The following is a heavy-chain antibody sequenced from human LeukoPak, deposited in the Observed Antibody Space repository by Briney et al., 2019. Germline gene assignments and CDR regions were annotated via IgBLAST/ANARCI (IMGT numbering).Heavy chain of an antibody. D-gene: IGHD5-12*01. J-gene: IGHJ4*02. CDR1: GGSISNYY. V-gene: IGHV4-38-2*02. CDR3: ARVWSGYEKHFDY. CDR2: IYHSGST. Sequence: SETLSLTCTVSGGSISNYYWGWIRQPPGKGLEWIGSIYHSGSTYYNPSLKSRVTISVDTSKNQFSLKLSSVTAADTAVYYCARVWSGYEKHFDYWGQGTLVTVSS.